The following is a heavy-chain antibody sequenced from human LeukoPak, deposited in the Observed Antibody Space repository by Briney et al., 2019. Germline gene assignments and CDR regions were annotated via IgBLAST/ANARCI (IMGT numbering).Heavy chain of an antibody. D-gene: IGHD1-26*01. CDR2: IRGGSSDI. Sequence: GGSLRLSCATSGFTFSSFSVNWVRQAPGKGLEWVSYIRGGSSDIHYADSVKGRFTISRDDAKNSLYLQMNSLRAEDTAVYFCVRDHEWAFDYWGQGTLVTVSS. J-gene: IGHJ4*02. V-gene: IGHV3-21*05. CDR3: VRDHEWAFDY. CDR1: GFTFSSFS.